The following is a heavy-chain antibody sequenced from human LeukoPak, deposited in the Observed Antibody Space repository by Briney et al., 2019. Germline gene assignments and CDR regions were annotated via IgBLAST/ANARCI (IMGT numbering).Heavy chain of an antibody. CDR1: GFTFSSYA. Sequence: GGSLRLSCAASGFTFSSYAMHWVRQAPGKGLEWVAVISYDGSNKYYADSVKSRFTISRDNSKNTLYLQMNSLRAEDTAVYYCARGYRGIAVAGPFDYWGQGTLVTVSS. CDR3: ARGYRGIAVAGPFDY. CDR2: ISYDGSNK. V-gene: IGHV3-30*04. D-gene: IGHD6-19*01. J-gene: IGHJ4*02.